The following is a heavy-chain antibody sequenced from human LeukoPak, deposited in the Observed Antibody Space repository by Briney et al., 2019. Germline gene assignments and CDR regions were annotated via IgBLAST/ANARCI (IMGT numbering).Heavy chain of an antibody. V-gene: IGHV3-15*01. CDR2: IKSKTDGGTT. CDR1: GFTYSSYA. J-gene: IGHJ4*02. CDR3: TTAGYISANIDY. D-gene: IGHD1-1*01. Sequence: GGSLRLTCVASGFTYSSYAVSWVRQAPGKGLEWVGRIKSKTDGGTTDYAAPVKGRFTISRDDSKNTLYLQMNSLKTEDTAVYYCTTAGYISANIDYWGQGTLVTVSS.